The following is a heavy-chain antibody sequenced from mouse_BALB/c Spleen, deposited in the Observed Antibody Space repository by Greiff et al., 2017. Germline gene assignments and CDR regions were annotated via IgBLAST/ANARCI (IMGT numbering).Heavy chain of an antibody. CDR2: IWTGGGT. CDR3: VRAFDYYGSSSYAMDY. V-gene: IGHV2-9-2*01. CDR1: GFSLTSYD. J-gene: IGHJ4*01. D-gene: IGHD1-1*01. Sequence: QVQLKQSGPGLVAPSQSLSITCTVSGFSLTSYDISWIRQPPGKGLEWLGVIWTGGGTNYNSAFMSRLSISKDNSKSQVFLKMNSLQTDDTAIYYCVRAFDYYGSSSYAMDYWGQGTSVTVSS.